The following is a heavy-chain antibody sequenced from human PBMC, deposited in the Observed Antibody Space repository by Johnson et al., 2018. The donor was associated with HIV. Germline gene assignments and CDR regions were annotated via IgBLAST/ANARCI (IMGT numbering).Heavy chain of an antibody. CDR1: GFTFSSYA. CDR2: LSGSDDST. D-gene: IGHD1-26*01. Sequence: VQLVESGGGLVQPGGSLRLSCAASGFTFSSYAMKWVRQAPGKGLEWVSALSGSDDSTYYADSVKGRFTISRDNSKNTLYLHMNSLRAEDTALYYCARPLGGSVDAFDIWGQGTMVTVSS. CDR3: ARPLGGSVDAFDI. J-gene: IGHJ3*02. V-gene: IGHV3-23*04.